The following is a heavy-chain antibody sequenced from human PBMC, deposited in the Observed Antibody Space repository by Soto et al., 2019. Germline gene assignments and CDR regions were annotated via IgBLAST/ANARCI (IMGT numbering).Heavy chain of an antibody. V-gene: IGHV4-31*03. CDR2: IYYSGST. CDR1: GGSISSGGYY. D-gene: IGHD4-17*01. J-gene: IGHJ3*02. Sequence: QVQLQESGPGLVKPSQTLSLTCTVSGGSISSGGYYWSWIRQHPGKGLEWIGYIYYSGSTYYNPSLKCRVPISVDTSKNHFCLKLRSVTAADTAVYYCARSLTVTMYNDALHIWAEGTMVTVSS. CDR3: ARSLTVTMYNDALHI.